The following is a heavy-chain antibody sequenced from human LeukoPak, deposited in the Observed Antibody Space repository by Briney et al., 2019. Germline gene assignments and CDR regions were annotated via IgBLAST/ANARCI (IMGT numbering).Heavy chain of an antibody. CDR2: ISSSSSTI. Sequence: GVSLRLSCAASGFTFSSYSMNWVRQAPGKGLEWVSYISSSSSTIYYADSVKGRFTISRDNAKNSLYLQMNSLRSEDTAVYYCARGSSGLPYYFDYWGQGTLVTVSS. CDR3: ARGSSGLPYYFDY. CDR1: GFTFSSYS. V-gene: IGHV3-48*01. J-gene: IGHJ4*02. D-gene: IGHD3-22*01.